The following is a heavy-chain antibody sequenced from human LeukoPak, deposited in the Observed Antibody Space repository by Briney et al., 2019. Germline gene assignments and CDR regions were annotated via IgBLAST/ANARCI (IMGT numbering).Heavy chain of an antibody. CDR1: GGTFSSYA. CDR2: IIPILGIA. CDR3: YSGSGYSYGYVYYGMDV. V-gene: IGHV1-69*04. J-gene: IGHJ6*02. Sequence: SVKVSCKASGGTFSSYAISWERQAPGQGLEWMGRIIPILGIANYAQKFQGRVTITADKSTSTAYMELSSLRSEDTAVYYCYSGSGYSYGYVYYGMDVWGQGTTVTVSS. D-gene: IGHD5-18*01.